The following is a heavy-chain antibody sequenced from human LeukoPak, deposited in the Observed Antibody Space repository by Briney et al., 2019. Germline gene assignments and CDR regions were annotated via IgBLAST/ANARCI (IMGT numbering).Heavy chain of an antibody. CDR2: INPNSGGT. CDR3: ARDVGEYCSSVSCYASDY. D-gene: IGHD2-2*01. J-gene: IGHJ4*02. CDR1: GYTFIGYY. V-gene: IGHV1-2*02. Sequence: ASVKVSCKASGYTFIGYYIHWVRQAPGQGLEWMGWINPNSGGTHYGQKFQGRVTMTRDTSISTAYMELSRLRSDDTAIYYCARDVGEYCSSVSCYASDYWGQGTLVTVSS.